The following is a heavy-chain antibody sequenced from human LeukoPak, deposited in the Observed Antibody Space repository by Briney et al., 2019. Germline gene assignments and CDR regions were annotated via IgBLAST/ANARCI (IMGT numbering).Heavy chain of an antibody. J-gene: IGHJ4*02. CDR1: GYSFTDYY. D-gene: IGHD2-21*01. CDR2: INPNSGGT. Sequence: ASVKVSCRTSGYSFTDYYMHWVRQAPGQGLEWMGWINPNSGGTSSAQKFQGRVTMTRDTSITTVCMEVSWLTSDDTAIYYCARADRLHGGPYLIGPWGQGTLVTVSS. CDR3: ARADRLHGGPYLIGP. V-gene: IGHV1-2*02.